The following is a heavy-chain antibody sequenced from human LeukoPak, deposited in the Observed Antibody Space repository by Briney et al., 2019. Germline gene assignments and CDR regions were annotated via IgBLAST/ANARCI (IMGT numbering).Heavy chain of an antibody. CDR1: GFTFSSYW. D-gene: IGHD6-6*01. J-gene: IGHJ5*02. Sequence: GGSLRLSCAASGFTFSSYWMHWVRQAPGKGLVWVSRINSDGSSTSYADSVKGRFTISRDNAKNSLYLQMNSLRAEDTALYYCAKDSSSSSLRWFDPWGQGTLVTVSS. CDR2: INSDGSST. V-gene: IGHV3-74*01. CDR3: AKDSSSSSLRWFDP.